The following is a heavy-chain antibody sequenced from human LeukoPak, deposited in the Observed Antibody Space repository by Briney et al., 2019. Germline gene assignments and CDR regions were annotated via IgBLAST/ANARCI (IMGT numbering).Heavy chain of an antibody. D-gene: IGHD6-13*01. CDR1: GFTFSSYG. CDR2: IWYDGSNK. V-gene: IGHV3-33*01. CDR3: ARWGDIAAAGRFGY. Sequence: PGRSLRLSCAASGFTFSSYGMHWVRQAPGKGLEWVAVIWYDGSNKYYADSVKGRFTISRDNSKNTLYLQMNSLRAEDTAVYYCARWGDIAAAGRFGYWGQGTLVTVSS. J-gene: IGHJ4*02.